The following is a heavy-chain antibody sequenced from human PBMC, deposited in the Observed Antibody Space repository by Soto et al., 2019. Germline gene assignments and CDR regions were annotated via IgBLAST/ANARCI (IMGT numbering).Heavy chain of an antibody. D-gene: IGHD6-19*01. J-gene: IGHJ4*02. CDR3: ARAVAVPADFDY. Sequence: ASVKVSCKASGYTFTSYGISWVRQAPGEGLEWMGWINPYNGNTNYARNLQGRVAMTPDTSTSTAYMELSGLRSEDTAVYYCARAVAVPADFDYWGQGTLVTVSS. V-gene: IGHV1-18*01. CDR2: INPYNGNT. CDR1: GYTFTSYG.